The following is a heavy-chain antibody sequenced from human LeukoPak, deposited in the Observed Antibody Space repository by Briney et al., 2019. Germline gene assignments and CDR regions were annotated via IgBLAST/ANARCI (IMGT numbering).Heavy chain of an antibody. D-gene: IGHD4-17*01. CDR3: ARNGATVTTSIDY. CDR2: IYTSGST. V-gene: IGHV4-61*02. J-gene: IGHJ4*02. CDR1: GGSISSSSYS. Sequence: PSETLSLTCTVSGGSISSSSYSWSWIRQPAGKGLEWIGRIYTSGSTNYNPSLKSRVTMSVDTSKNQFSLKLSSVTAADTAVYYCARNGATVTTSIDYWGQGTLVTVSS.